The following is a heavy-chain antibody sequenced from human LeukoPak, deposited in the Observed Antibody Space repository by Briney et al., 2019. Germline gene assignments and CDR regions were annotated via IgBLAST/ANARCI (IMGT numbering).Heavy chain of an antibody. Sequence: GGSLILSCAASGFTFSSYWMHWVRQAPGKGLVWVSRINSDGSSTSYADSVKGRFTISRDNAKNTLYLQMNSLRVEDTAVYYCARPTGSSNNWFDPWGQGTLVTVSS. CDR3: ARPTGSSNNWFDP. D-gene: IGHD1-1*01. V-gene: IGHV3-74*01. CDR2: INSDGSST. J-gene: IGHJ5*02. CDR1: GFTFSSYW.